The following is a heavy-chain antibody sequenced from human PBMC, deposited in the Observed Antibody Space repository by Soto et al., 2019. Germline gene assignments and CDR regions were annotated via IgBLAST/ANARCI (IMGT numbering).Heavy chain of an antibody. CDR3: ARAISWGGFDI. Sequence: VQLVEFGGGSVKPGGSLRLSCAVSGFTFSDHYMTWIRQAPGKGLEWVSDISTSGSTINYADSVKGRFTISRDNAKNSMYLQMDSLRPEDTAVYYCARAISWGGFDIWGQGTTVTVSS. V-gene: IGHV3-11*01. CDR1: GFTFSDHY. D-gene: IGHD7-27*01. J-gene: IGHJ3*02. CDR2: ISTSGSTI.